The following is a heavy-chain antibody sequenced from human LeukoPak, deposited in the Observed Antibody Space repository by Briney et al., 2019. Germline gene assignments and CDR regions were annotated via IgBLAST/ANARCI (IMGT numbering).Heavy chain of an antibody. D-gene: IGHD1-7*01. Sequence: GASVKVSCKASGGTFSSYAISWVRQAPGQGLEWMGGIIPIFGTANYAQKFQGRVTITTDASTSTAYMELSSLRSEDTAVYYCARDRSYGNWNYVPHWFDPWGQGTLVTVSS. J-gene: IGHJ5*02. CDR2: IIPIFGTA. CDR1: GGTFSSYA. V-gene: IGHV1-69*05. CDR3: ARDRSYGNWNYVPHWFDP.